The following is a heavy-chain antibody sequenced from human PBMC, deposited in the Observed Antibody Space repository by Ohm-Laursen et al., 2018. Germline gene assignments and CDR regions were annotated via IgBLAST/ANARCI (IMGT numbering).Heavy chain of an antibody. J-gene: IGHJ4*02. CDR2: IYSGGST. CDR1: GLTVSSNY. D-gene: IGHD2-15*01. Sequence: SLRLSCSASGLTVSSNYMTWVRQAPGKGPEWVSVIYSGGSTYYADSVKGRFTISRDNSKNTLYLQMNTLRAEDTAVYYCASSRITPHYFDYWGQGTLVTVSS. V-gene: IGHV3-53*01. CDR3: ASSRITPHYFDY.